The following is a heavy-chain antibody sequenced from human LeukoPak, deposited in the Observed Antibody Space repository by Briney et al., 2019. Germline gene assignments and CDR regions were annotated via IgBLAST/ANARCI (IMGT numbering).Heavy chain of an antibody. Sequence: ASVKVSCKASAYSFTSYYIHWVRQAPGQGLEWMGIINPGTGSTTYAQKFQGRVTMTRDTSTSTVYMELNSLTSEDTAVYYCARDHSVDFWSGYYPGGWFDPWGQGTLVTVSS. CDR3: ARDHSVDFWSGYYPGGWFDP. J-gene: IGHJ5*02. CDR1: AYSFTSYY. V-gene: IGHV1-46*01. D-gene: IGHD3-3*01. CDR2: INPGTGST.